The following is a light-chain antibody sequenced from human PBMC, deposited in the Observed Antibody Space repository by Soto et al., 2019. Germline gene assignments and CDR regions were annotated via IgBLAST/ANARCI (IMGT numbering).Light chain of an antibody. V-gene: IGKV1-9*01. CDR3: QHLNSYPVP. CDR1: QGISSY. J-gene: IGKJ3*01. CDR2: AAS. Sequence: DIQLTQSPSFLSASVGDRVTITCRASQGISSYLAWYQQKPGKAPKLLIYAASTLRSGVPSRFSGSGSGTEFTLTISSLQPEDFATYYCQHLNSYPVPFGPGTKVDIK.